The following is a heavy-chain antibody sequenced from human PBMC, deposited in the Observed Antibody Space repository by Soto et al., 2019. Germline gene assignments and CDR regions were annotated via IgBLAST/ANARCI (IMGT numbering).Heavy chain of an antibody. D-gene: IGHD2-15*01. CDR3: AADLGYCSGGSCYGRGGYYYGMDV. V-gene: IGHV1-58*01. CDR1: GFTFTSSA. CDR2: IVVGSGNT. J-gene: IGHJ6*02. Sequence: QMQLVQSGPEVKKPGTSVKVSCKASGFTFTSSAVQWVRQARGQRLEWIGWIVVGSGNTNYAQKFQERVTITRDMSTSTAYMELSSLRSEDTAVYYCAADLGYCSGGSCYGRGGYYYGMDVWGQGTTVTVSS.